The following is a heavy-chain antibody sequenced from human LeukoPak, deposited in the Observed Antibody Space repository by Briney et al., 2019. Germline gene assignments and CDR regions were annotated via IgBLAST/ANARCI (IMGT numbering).Heavy chain of an antibody. V-gene: IGHV3-23*01. CDR2: ISGSGGST. J-gene: IGHJ4*02. Sequence: AISGSGGSTYYADSVKGRFTISRDNSKNTLYLQMNSLRAEDTAVYYCAKRQQQRSFFDYWGQGTLVTVSS. CDR3: AKRQQQRSFFDY. D-gene: IGHD6-13*01.